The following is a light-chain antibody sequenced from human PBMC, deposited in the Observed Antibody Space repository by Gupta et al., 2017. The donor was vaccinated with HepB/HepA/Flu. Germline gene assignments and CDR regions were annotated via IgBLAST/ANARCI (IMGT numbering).Light chain of an antibody. Sequence: DIQMTQSPYSLSASVGDRVTITCRASQSIRNYLNWYQHKPGKAPKLLIYSASTLQNEVPSRFSGSGSGTEFTLTISSLQPEDFAAYYCQQCLTTPITFGQGTRLEIK. CDR3: QQCLTTPIT. J-gene: IGKJ5*01. CDR1: QSIRNY. V-gene: IGKV1-39*01. CDR2: SAS.